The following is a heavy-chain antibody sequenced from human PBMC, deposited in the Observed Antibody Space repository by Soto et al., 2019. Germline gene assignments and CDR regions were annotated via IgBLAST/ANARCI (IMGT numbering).Heavy chain of an antibody. Sequence: PSETLSLTCAVYGGSFSGYYWCWIRQPPGKGREWVVEINHSGSTNYNPSLKSRGTISVDTSKNQFSLKLSSVTAADTAVYYCARARDREVRGVTYFDYWGQGTLVSVSA. V-gene: IGHV4-34*01. D-gene: IGHD3-10*01. CDR1: GGSFSGYY. CDR3: ARARDREVRGVTYFDY. J-gene: IGHJ4*02. CDR2: INHSGST.